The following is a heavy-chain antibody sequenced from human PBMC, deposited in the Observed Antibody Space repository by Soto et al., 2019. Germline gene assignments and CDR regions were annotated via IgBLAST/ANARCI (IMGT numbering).Heavy chain of an antibody. J-gene: IGHJ4*02. CDR2: INPSGGST. Sequence: QVQLVQSGAEVKKPEASVKVSCKASGYTFTSYYMHWVRQAPGQGLEWMGIINPSGGSTSYAQKFQGRVTMTRDTSTSTVYMELSSLRSEDTAVYYCARGGATYYYDSSGYYEAVSFDYWGQGTLVTVSS. CDR1: GYTFTSYY. V-gene: IGHV1-46*01. D-gene: IGHD3-22*01. CDR3: ARGGATYYYDSSGYYEAVSFDY.